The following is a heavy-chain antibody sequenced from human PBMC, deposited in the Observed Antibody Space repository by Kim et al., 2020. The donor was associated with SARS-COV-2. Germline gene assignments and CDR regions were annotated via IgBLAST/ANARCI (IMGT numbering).Heavy chain of an antibody. Sequence: SLKSRVTISVDTSKNQFSLKLSSVTAADTAAYYCARGRITIFGVVTEFDYWGQGTLVTVSS. D-gene: IGHD3-3*01. CDR3: ARGRITIFGVVTEFDY. J-gene: IGHJ4*02. V-gene: IGHV4-31*02.